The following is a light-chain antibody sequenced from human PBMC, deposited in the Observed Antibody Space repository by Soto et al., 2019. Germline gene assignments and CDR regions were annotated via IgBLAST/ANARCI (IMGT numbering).Light chain of an antibody. CDR1: SSNIGSNY. CDR2: RNN. J-gene: IGLJ1*01. V-gene: IGLV1-47*01. CDR3: AAWDDSLNGYV. Sequence: QAVLTQPPSASGTPGERVTISCSGSSSNIGSNYVYWYQQLPGAAPKLLISRNNQRPSGVPDRFSGSKSGTSASLAISWLQSEEADYYCAAWDDSLNGYVFGTGTKLTVL.